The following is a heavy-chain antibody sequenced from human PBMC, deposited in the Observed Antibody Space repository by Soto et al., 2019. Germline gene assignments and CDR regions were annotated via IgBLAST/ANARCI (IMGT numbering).Heavy chain of an antibody. CDR2: TSYDGSNK. Sequence: VQLVESGGGVVRPGKSLTVSCTGSGFVFGGYGIHWVRLTPGKGLEWLAMTSYDGSNKYFADSVKGRFTISRDNSKNTVYLQMDNLRLEDTAVYYCARGGDVFDYWGRGTLVTVSS. CDR3: ARGGDVFDY. CDR1: GFVFGGYG. J-gene: IGHJ4*02. D-gene: IGHD3-16*01. V-gene: IGHV3-30*03.